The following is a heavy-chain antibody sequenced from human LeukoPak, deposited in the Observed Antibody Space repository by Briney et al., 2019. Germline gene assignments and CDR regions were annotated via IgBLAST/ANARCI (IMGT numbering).Heavy chain of an antibody. J-gene: IGHJ4*02. CDR2: IVVGSGNT. D-gene: IGHD2-21*02. CDR3: ASDCGGDCYEDY. Sequence: SVKVSCKASGFTFTSSAVQWVRQARGQRLEWIGWIVVGSGNTNYAQKFQERVTITRDMSTSTAYMELSSLRSEDTAVYYCASDCGGDCYEDYWGQGTLVTVSS. V-gene: IGHV1-58*01. CDR1: GFTFTSSA.